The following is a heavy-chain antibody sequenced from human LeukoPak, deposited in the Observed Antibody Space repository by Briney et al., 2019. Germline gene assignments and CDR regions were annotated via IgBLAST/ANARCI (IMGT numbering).Heavy chain of an antibody. J-gene: IGHJ4*02. CDR3: ARHAAFAEYQADLAQIDY. D-gene: IGHD2-2*01. V-gene: IGHV4-59*08. Sequence: SETLSLTCSVYGGSISCPHWSWLPPPPGKGREWFRYLYHSASTNYNPSLKSRVTISFDTSKTHFSRKLSSVTAADTAVYYCARHAAFAEYQADLAQIDYWGQGCLVTV. CDR1: GGSISCPH. CDR2: LYHSAST.